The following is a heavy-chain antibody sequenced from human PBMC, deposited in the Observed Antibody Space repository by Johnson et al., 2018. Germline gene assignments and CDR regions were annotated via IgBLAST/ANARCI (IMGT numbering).Heavy chain of an antibody. D-gene: IGHD3-16*01. CDR3: ANPVSRMGAEDAFDI. V-gene: IGHV3-30-3*01. CDR2: ISYDGSNK. CDR1: GFTFSSYA. J-gene: IGHJ3*02. Sequence: VQLLESGGGVVQXGRSLRLXCAASGFTFSSYAMHWVRQAPGKGLEWVAVISYDGSNKYYADSVKGRFTIARDNSKNPLYLQMNSLSAEDTAVYYCANPVSRMGAEDAFDIWGQGTMVTVSS.